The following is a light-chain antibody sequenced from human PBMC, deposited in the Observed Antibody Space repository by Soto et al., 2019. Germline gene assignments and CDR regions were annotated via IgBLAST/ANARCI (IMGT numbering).Light chain of an antibody. CDR1: SSNIGGNY. J-gene: IGLJ1*01. Sequence: QSVLTQPPSASGTPGQRVTISFSGSSSNIGGNYVYWYQQLPGTAPKLLIYRNNQRPSGVPDRFSGSKSGTSASLAISGLRSEDEADYYCAAWDDSLSGYVFGTGTKVTVL. V-gene: IGLV1-47*01. CDR2: RNN. CDR3: AAWDDSLSGYV.